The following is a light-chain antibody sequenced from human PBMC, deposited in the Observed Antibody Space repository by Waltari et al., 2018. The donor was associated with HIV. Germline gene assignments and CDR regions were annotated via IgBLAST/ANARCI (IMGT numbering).Light chain of an antibody. CDR3: SSYGGSNNLL. Sequence: QSALTPPPSASGSPGQSVAISCSGTSSHIGAYHAVSWYQHHPGKAPKLINYEVTKRPSGVPDRFSGSKSGNTASLTVSGLQAEDEGDYYCSSYGGSNNLLFGGGTKVTVL. V-gene: IGLV2-8*01. CDR2: EVT. CDR1: SSHIGAYHA. J-gene: IGLJ2*01.